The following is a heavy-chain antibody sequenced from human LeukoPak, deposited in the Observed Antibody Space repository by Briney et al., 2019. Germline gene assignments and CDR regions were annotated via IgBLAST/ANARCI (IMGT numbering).Heavy chain of an antibody. CDR2: IYHSGST. CDR3: ARALSVGSSYGSGSSGAFDI. CDR1: GYSISSGYY. D-gene: IGHD3-10*01. J-gene: IGHJ3*02. Sequence: SETLSLTCTVSGYSISSGYYWGWIRQPPGKGLEWIGSIYHSGSTYYNPSLKSRVTISVDTSKNQFSLKLSSVTAADTAVYYCARALSVGSSYGSGSSGAFDIWGQGTMVTVSS. V-gene: IGHV4-38-2*02.